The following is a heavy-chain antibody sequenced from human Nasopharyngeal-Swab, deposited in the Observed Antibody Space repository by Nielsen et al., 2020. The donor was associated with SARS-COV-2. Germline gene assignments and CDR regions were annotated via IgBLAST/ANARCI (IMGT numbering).Heavy chain of an antibody. CDR1: GFTLEDFA. D-gene: IGHD2-8*02. CDR3: AKDIGWLSGGSDI. CDR2: ITWNGGGI. J-gene: IGHJ3*02. V-gene: IGHV3-9*01. Sequence: SLKISCAAPGFTLEDFAMHWVRQAPGKGLEWVSGITWNGGGIGYADSVKGRFTISRDNVENSLYLQMTNLRTEDTALYYCAKDIGWLSGGSDIWGQGTMVTVSS.